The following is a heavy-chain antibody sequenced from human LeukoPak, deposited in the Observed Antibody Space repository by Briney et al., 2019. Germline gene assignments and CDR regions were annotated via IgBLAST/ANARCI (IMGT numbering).Heavy chain of an antibody. CDR2: IASKTDGGTT. V-gene: IGHV3-15*04. CDR1: GLTVTNAW. CDR3: TTGIRGD. J-gene: IGHJ4*02. Sequence: PGGSLRLSCAASGLTVTNAWMNWVRQAPGKGLEWVGRIASKTDGGTTDYAAPVKGRFTISRDDSKNTLFLQTNSLKTEDTAVYYCTTGIRGDCGQGTLVTVSS.